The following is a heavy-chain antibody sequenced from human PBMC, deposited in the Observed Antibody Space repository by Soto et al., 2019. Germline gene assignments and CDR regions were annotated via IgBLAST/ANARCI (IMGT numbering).Heavy chain of an antibody. D-gene: IGHD5-12*01. J-gene: IGHJ4*02. CDR1: GGSISSSSHY. CDR3: ARYSGYDRLFDY. V-gene: IGHV4-39*01. CDR2: IYYSGNT. Sequence: SETLSLTCTVSGGSISSSSHYWGWIRQPPGKGLEWFGNIYYSGNTYYNPSLKSRVTISVDTSKSQFSLKLSSVTAADTTVYYCARYSGYDRLFDYWGQGTLVTVSS.